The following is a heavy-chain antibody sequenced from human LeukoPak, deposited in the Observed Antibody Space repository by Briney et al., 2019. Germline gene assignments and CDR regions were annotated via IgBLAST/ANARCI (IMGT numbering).Heavy chain of an antibody. CDR2: ISGSGGST. Sequence: GGFLRLSCAASGFIFSTREMTWVRQAPGKGLEWVSSISGSGGSTYYADSVKGRFTISRDNAKNSLYLQMNSLRAEDTAVYYCARDSGYYYDSSDEFDYWGQGTLVTVSS. D-gene: IGHD3-22*01. CDR1: GFIFSTRE. J-gene: IGHJ4*02. V-gene: IGHV3-48*03. CDR3: ARDSGYYYDSSDEFDY.